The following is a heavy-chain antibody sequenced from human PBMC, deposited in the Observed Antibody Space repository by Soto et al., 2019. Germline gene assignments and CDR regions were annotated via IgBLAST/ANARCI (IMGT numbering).Heavy chain of an antibody. D-gene: IGHD3-3*01. CDR3: ARAAKSPMGFLEWFDDY. J-gene: IGHJ4*02. V-gene: IGHV1-69*01. CDR2: IIPIFGTA. CDR1: GGTFSSYA. Sequence: QVQLVQSGAEVKKPGSSVKVSCKASGGTFSSYAISWVRQAPEQGLEWMGGIIPIFGTANYAQKFQGRVTITADESTSTAYMELSSLRSEDTAVYYCARAAKSPMGFLEWFDDYWGQGTLVTVSS.